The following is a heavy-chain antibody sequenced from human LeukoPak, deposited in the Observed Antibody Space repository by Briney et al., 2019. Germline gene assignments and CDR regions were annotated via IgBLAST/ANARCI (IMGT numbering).Heavy chain of an antibody. V-gene: IGHV1-24*01. D-gene: IGHD2-2*01. Sequence: ASVKVSCTVSGYSLTELSMHWVRQAPGKGLEWMGGFDPDDGETPLFAQKFQGRVSLTEDTSTDTAYMELSSLSSEDTAVYYCATGTIYCSSCSDDYWGQGTLVTVSS. CDR3: ATGTIYCSSCSDDY. CDR2: FDPDDGET. CDR1: GYSLTELS. J-gene: IGHJ4*02.